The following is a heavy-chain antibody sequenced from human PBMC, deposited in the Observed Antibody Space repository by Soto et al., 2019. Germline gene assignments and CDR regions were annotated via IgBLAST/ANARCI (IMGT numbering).Heavy chain of an antibody. D-gene: IGHD2-15*01. Sequence: GESLKISCKGSGYSFTNYCSGWVLQIPGKGLEWMGIIYPGDSDTRYSPSFQGQVTISADKSISTAYLQWSSLKASDTAMYYCARSYCSGGSCYWTFYYWGQGTMVTVSS. CDR1: GYSFTNYC. CDR2: IYPGDSDT. J-gene: IGHJ4*02. CDR3: ARSYCSGGSCYWTFYY. V-gene: IGHV5-51*01.